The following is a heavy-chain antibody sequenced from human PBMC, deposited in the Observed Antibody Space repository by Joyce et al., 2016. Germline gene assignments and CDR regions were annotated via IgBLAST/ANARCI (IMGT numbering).Heavy chain of an antibody. CDR3: ARHLCGGDCFSFYFDY. CDR2: IYHTGST. CDR1: GGSFSRSY. Sequence: QVQLLESGPGLVKSSETLSLTCAVSGGSFSRSYWSWIRQTPGKGLEWIGYIYHTGSTKYNPSLKNRVTISLDTSRNEFSLRLGSVTAADTAVYYCARHLCGGDCFSFYFDYWGQGTLVTVSS. V-gene: IGHV4-59*08. J-gene: IGHJ4*02. D-gene: IGHD2-21*02.